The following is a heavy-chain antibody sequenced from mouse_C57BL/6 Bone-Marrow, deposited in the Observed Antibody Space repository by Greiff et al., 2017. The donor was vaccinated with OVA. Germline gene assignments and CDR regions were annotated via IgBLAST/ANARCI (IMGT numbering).Heavy chain of an antibody. CDR2: ISSGSSTI. D-gene: IGHD2-13*01. CDR1: GFTFSDYG. J-gene: IGHJ4*01. CDR3: AKGLPTDY. Sequence: EVKLMESGGGLVKPGGSLKLSCAASGFTFSDYGMHWVRQAPEKGLEWVAYISSGSSTIYYADTVKGRFTISRDNAKNTLFLQMTSLRSEDTAMYYCAKGLPTDYWGQGTSVTVSS. V-gene: IGHV5-17*01.